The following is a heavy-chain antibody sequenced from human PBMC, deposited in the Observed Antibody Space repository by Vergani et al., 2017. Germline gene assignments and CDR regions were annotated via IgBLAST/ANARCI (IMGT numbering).Heavy chain of an antibody. CDR1: GFTFSRYA. J-gene: IGHJ4*02. Sequence: EVQLLESGGGLVQPGGSLRLSCAASGFTFSRYAMSWVRQAPGKGLKWVSAISGNGGNTYYADSVRGRFTISRDNSKNTMYLQMNSLRAEDTAVYYCAKAAAGYYDSSGYNFDYWGQGTLVTVSS. V-gene: IGHV3-23*01. D-gene: IGHD3-22*01. CDR2: ISGNGGNT. CDR3: AKAAAGYYDSSGYNFDY.